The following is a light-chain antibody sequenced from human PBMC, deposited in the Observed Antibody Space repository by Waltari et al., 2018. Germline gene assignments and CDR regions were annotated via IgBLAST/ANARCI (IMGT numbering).Light chain of an antibody. CDR3: QQHYTYPLT. CDR2: TAS. Sequence: AIWITQSPSSVSASTGDRVTITCRAIRHIKDHLAWYQQKSGQAPKLLISTASILEDGVPSRFSGSGYGTDFTLIINYMQSEDFATYYCQQHYTYPLTFGGGTTVDI. V-gene: IGKV1-8*01. CDR1: RHIKDH. J-gene: IGKJ4*01.